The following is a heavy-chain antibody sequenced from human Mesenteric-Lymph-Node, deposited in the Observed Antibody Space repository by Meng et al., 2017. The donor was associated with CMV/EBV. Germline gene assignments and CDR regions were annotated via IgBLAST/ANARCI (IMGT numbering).Heavy chain of an antibody. J-gene: IGHJ4*02. Sequence: GGSLRLSCAASGFTFNGYEMTWVRQAPGKGLEWVSSISDNGITTYFADSVRGRFTISRDNAKNSLFLQMNNLRAEDTAVYYCARDQGQYCTTTSCYAVGLDYWGQGALVTVSS. CDR2: ISDNGITT. CDR3: ARDQGQYCTTTSCYAVGLDY. CDR1: GFTFNGYE. D-gene: IGHD2-2*01. V-gene: IGHV3-48*03.